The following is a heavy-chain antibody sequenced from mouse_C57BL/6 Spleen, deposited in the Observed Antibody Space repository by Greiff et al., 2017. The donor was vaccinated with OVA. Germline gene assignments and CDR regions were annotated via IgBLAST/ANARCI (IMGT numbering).Heavy chain of an antibody. CDR1: GYSFTDYN. CDR3: AGGSSYRSWFAY. D-gene: IGHD1-1*01. J-gene: IGHJ3*01. V-gene: IGHV1-39*01. CDR2: INPNYGTT. Sequence: EVKLMESGPELVKPGASVKISCKASGYSFTDYNMNWVKQSNGKSLEWIGVINPNYGTTSYNQKFKGKATLTVVQSSSTAYMQLNSLTSEDSAVYYCAGGSSYRSWFAYWGQGTLVTVSA.